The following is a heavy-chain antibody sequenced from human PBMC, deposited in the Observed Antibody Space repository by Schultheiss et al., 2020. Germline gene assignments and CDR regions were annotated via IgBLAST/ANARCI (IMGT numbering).Heavy chain of an antibody. J-gene: IGHJ6*02. Sequence: AATLSLTCTVSGGSISSYYWSWIRQPPGKGLEWIGYIYYSGSTNYNPSLKSRVTMSVDTSKNQFSLKLSSVTAADTAVYYCARGNRTIFGSKGYGMDVWGQATTVTVSS. CDR3: ARGNRTIFGSKGYGMDV. CDR1: GGSISSYY. D-gene: IGHD3-3*01. CDR2: IYYSGST. V-gene: IGHV4-59*12.